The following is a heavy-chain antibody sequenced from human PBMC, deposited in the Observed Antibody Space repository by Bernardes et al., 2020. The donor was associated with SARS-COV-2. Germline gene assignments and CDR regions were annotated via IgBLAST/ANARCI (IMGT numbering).Heavy chain of an antibody. CDR2: IYPKSGDT. D-gene: IGHD3-3*01. J-gene: IGHJ3*02. CDR3: LSVTWSQRDGFDI. Sequence: VKVSCKASGYTFTDYHIHWVRQAPGQGLEWMGWIYPKSGDTNYAQNFKGRVTMTRDTSISTAYMELSRLTFDDTAVYYCLSVTWSQRDGFDIWGQGTMVTVSS. V-gene: IGHV1-2*02. CDR1: GYTFTDYH.